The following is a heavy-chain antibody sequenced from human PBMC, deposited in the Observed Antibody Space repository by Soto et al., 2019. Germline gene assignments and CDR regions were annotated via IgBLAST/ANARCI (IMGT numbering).Heavy chain of an antibody. Sequence: ASVKVSCKASGYTFTSYDINWVRQATGQGLEWMGWMNPNSGNTGYAQKFQGRVTMTRNTSISTAYMELSSLRSEDTAMYYCARAPQPVYYYYYMDVWGKGTTVTVSS. CDR1: GYTFTSYD. D-gene: IGHD1-1*01. CDR3: ARAPQPVYYYYYMDV. J-gene: IGHJ6*03. V-gene: IGHV1-8*01. CDR2: MNPNSGNT.